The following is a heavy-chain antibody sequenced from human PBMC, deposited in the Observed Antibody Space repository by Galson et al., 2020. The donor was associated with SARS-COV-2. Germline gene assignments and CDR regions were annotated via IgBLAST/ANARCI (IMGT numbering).Heavy chain of an antibody. Sequence: GGSLRLSCAASGSTVTSNYMNWVRQAPGKGLEWVSIIYIGGNTHCADSVQGRFTISRDNSKNTVYLQMSSLRAEDTAVYYCARGVTAGYLDYWGQGTLVTVSS. CDR1: GSTVTSNY. CDR2: IYIGGNT. CDR3: ARGVTAGYLDY. V-gene: IGHV3-53*01. D-gene: IGHD4-4*01. J-gene: IGHJ4*02.